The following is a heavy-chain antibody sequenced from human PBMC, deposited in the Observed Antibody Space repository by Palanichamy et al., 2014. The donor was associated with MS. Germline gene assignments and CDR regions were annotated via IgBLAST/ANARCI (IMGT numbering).Heavy chain of an antibody. CDR3: ATYRNEKKVWTFFDY. D-gene: IGHD2-21*01. V-gene: IGHV3-7*01. CDR1: GFTFSNCW. CDR2: INRDGSEK. J-gene: IGHJ4*02. Sequence: EVQLVESGGGFVQPGGSLRLSCAASGFTFSNCWMIWVRQAPGKGLEWVANINRDGSEKNYLDSVKGRFTISRDNARNSLYLQLNSLRAEDTAVYFCATYRNEKKVWTFFDYWGQGTLVAASS.